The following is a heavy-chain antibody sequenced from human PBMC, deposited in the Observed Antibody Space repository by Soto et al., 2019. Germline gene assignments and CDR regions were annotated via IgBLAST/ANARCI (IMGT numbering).Heavy chain of an antibody. CDR3: AREGGEIDYYYGMDV. Sequence: PSETLSLTCTVSGGSISSYYWSWIRQPPGKGLEWIGYIYYSVSTNYSPSLKSRVTISVDTSKNQFSLKLSSVTAADTAVYYCAREGGEIDYYYGMDVWGQGTTVTVSS. CDR2: IYYSVST. D-gene: IGHD3-10*01. J-gene: IGHJ6*02. V-gene: IGHV4-59*01. CDR1: GGSISSYY.